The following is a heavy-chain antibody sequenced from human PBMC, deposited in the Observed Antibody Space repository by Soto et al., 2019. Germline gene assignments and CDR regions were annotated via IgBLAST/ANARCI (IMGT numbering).Heavy chain of an antibody. J-gene: IGHJ4*02. V-gene: IGHV3-74*01. CDR3: AILNSFGSDY. D-gene: IGHD5-18*01. CDR1: GFTFSSYW. Sequence: EVQLVESGGGLVQPGGSLRLSCAASGFTFSSYWMHWVRQTAGKGLVWVSQINSDGSATRYADSVKGRFTISRDNAKNTVYLQMNSRRAEDTAVYYCAILNSFGSDYWGQGTLVAVSS. CDR2: INSDGSAT.